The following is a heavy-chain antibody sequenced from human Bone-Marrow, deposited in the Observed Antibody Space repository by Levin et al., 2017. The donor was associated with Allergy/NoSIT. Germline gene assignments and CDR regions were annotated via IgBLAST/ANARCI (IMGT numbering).Heavy chain of an antibody. J-gene: IGHJ4*02. CDR2: IKQDGSEK. D-gene: IGHD3-22*01. Sequence: SCAASGFTFSTYHMHWVRQAPGKGLEWVANIKQDGSEKYYVDSVKGRFTISRDNAKNSLYLQMNSLRAEDTAVYYCARDLLYYYDSSGYFLDYWGQGTLVTVSS. CDR3: ARDLLYYYDSSGYFLDY. V-gene: IGHV3-7*01. CDR1: GFTFSTYH.